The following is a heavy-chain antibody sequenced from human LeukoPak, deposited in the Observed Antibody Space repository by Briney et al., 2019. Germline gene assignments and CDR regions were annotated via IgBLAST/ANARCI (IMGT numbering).Heavy chain of an antibody. D-gene: IGHD3-22*01. Sequence: GGSLRLSCAASGLTISDYSMTWVRQAPGKGLEWVANIKEDGNEKFYVESVKGRITISRDNAKNSLYLQLNSLRAEDTALYYCARDPYGSRGYGGYGAFDIWGQGTMVTVSS. CDR3: ARDPYGSRGYGGYGAFDI. CDR2: IKEDGNEK. V-gene: IGHV3-7*05. CDR1: GLTISDYS. J-gene: IGHJ3*02.